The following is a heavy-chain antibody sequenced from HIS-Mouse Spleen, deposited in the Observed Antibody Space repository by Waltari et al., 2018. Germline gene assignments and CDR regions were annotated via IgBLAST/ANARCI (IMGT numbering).Heavy chain of an antibody. V-gene: IGHV4-38-2*02. Sequence: QVQLQESGPGLVKPSETLSLTCTVSGYSISSGYYWGWIRQPPGKGREWIGSIYHSGSTYYNPSLKSRVTISVDTSKNQFSLKLSSVTAADTAVYYCARAVYGSGSYFDYWGQGTLVTVSS. J-gene: IGHJ4*02. CDR1: GYSISSGYY. CDR2: IYHSGST. D-gene: IGHD3-10*01. CDR3: ARAVYGSGSYFDY.